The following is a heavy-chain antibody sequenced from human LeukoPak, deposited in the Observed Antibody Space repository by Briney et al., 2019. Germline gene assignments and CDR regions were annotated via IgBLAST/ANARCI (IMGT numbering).Heavy chain of an antibody. Sequence: ASVKDSCKASGYTFTSYYMHWVRQAPGQGLEWMGIINPSGGSTSYAQKFQGRVTMTRDTSTSTVYMELSSLRSEDTAVYYCAREIAVAGTDYWGQGTLVTVSS. CDR2: INPSGGST. CDR3: AREIAVAGTDY. D-gene: IGHD6-19*01. J-gene: IGHJ4*02. CDR1: GYTFTSYY. V-gene: IGHV1-46*01.